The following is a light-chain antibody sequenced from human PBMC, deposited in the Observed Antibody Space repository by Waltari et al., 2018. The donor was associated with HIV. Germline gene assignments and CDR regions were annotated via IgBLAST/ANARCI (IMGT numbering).Light chain of an antibody. CDR3: TSYAGNNLL. Sequence: SALTQPASPSGSPGPSVPIYRPGSSSDVGAYNYVSWYQHHPGKAPKRMISEVSQRPSGVPDRFSGSKSGNTASLTVSGLQAEDEADYYCTSYAGNNLLFGGGTKMTVL. J-gene: IGLJ2*01. CDR1: SSDVGAYNY. V-gene: IGLV2-8*01. CDR2: EVS.